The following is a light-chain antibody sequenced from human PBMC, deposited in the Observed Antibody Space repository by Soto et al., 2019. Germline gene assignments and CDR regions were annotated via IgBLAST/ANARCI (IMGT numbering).Light chain of an antibody. CDR1: QNVNSD. Sequence: EIVMTQSPVILSVSPGERATLSCRASQNVNSDLAWYQQKPGQAPRILLYGASTRATDIPARISGSGSGTDFTLTINGLQSEDVAVYYCQQYNKEPPVYTFGGGTKLEIK. CDR3: QQYNKEPPVYT. CDR2: GAS. V-gene: IGKV3-15*01. J-gene: IGKJ4*01.